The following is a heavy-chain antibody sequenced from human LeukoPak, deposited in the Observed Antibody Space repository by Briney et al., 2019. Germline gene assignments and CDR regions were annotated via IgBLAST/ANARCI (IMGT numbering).Heavy chain of an antibody. Sequence: GGSLRLSCAVSGFTFRSFAMHWVRQAPGKGLEWVAVVSYDESREDYADSVKGRLTFSRDNSKNTLYLQMSSLRTEDSAVYYCARGENGVYGYFEFWGRGTVVTVSS. CDR2: VSYDESRE. J-gene: IGHJ4*02. D-gene: IGHD6-13*01. CDR1: GFTFRSFA. CDR3: ARGENGVYGYFEF. V-gene: IGHV3-30*04.